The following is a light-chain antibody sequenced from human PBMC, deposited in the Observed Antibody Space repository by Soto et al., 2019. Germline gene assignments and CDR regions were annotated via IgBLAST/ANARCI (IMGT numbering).Light chain of an antibody. CDR1: QSISSW. CDR3: QHYNTYPWT. Sequence: DIQMTQSPSSLSSSVRERFTITCRASQSISSWLAWYQQKPGKAPKLLIYAASSLESGVPSRFSGSGSGTEFTLTISSLQPGDFATYYCQHYNTYPWTFGQGTKVDIK. V-gene: IGKV1-5*01. CDR2: AAS. J-gene: IGKJ1*01.